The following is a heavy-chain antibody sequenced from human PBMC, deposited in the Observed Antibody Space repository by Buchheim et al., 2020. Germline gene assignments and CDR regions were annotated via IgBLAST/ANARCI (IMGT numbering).Heavy chain of an antibody. V-gene: IGHV4-59*01. CDR1: GGSISSYY. Sequence: QVQLQESGPGLVKPSETLSLTCTVSGGSISSYYWSWIRQPPGKGLEWIGYIYYSGSTNYNPSLKSRVTISVDTSKNQFSLKLSSVTAADTAVHYCARDRLMITFGGVIVSYGMDVWGQGTT. J-gene: IGHJ6*02. CDR2: IYYSGST. CDR3: ARDRLMITFGGVIVSYGMDV. D-gene: IGHD3-16*01.